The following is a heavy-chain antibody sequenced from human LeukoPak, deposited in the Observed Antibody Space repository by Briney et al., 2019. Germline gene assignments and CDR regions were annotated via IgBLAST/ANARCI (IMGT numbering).Heavy chain of an antibody. Sequence: GGSLRLSCAASGFTFSSYAMSWVRQAPGKGLERVSAISGSGGSTYYADSVKGRFTISRDNSKNTLYLQMNSLRAEDTAVYYCAKDPAIVVVVAATPDYWGQGTLVTVSS. J-gene: IGHJ4*02. V-gene: IGHV3-23*01. CDR2: ISGSGGST. D-gene: IGHD2-15*01. CDR3: AKDPAIVVVVAATPDY. CDR1: GFTFSSYA.